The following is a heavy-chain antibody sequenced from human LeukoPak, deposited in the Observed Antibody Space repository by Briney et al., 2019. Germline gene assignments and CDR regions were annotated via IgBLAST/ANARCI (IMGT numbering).Heavy chain of an antibody. J-gene: IGHJ4*02. Sequence: PGGSLRLSCAASGFTFSSYEMNWVRQAPGKGLEWVSGISWNSGSIGYADSVKGRFTISRDNAKNSLYLQMNSLRAEDMALYYCAKDITDSGSLFGQFDYWGQGTLVTVSS. D-gene: IGHD1-26*01. CDR2: ISWNSGSI. CDR3: AKDITDSGSLFGQFDY. CDR1: GFTFSSYE. V-gene: IGHV3-9*03.